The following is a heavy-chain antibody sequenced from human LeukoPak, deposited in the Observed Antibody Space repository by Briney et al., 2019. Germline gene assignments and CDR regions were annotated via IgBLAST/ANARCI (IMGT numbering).Heavy chain of an antibody. CDR1: GFTFSSCD. J-gene: IGHJ4*02. V-gene: IGHV3-13*01. CDR3: ARARSIYGFDY. D-gene: IGHD4-17*01. CDR2: IGSAGDT. Sequence: GGSLRLSCAASGFTFSSCDMHWVRQATGKGLEWVSAIGSAGDTYYPGSVKGRFTISRENAKNSLYLQMNSLRAGDTAVYYCARARSIYGFDYWGQGTLVTVSS.